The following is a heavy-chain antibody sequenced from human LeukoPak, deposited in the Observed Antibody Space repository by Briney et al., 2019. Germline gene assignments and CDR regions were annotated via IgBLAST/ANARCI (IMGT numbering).Heavy chain of an antibody. CDR2: ISAYNGNT. CDR1: GYTFTSYG. Sequence: ASVKVSRKASGYTFTSYGISWVRQAPGQGLEWMGWISAYNGNTNYAQKLQGRVTMTTDASTSTAYMELRSLRSDDTAVYYCARGRYYYDSSVDPFDYWGQGTLVTVSS. CDR3: ARGRYYYDSSVDPFDY. D-gene: IGHD3-22*01. J-gene: IGHJ4*02. V-gene: IGHV1-18*01.